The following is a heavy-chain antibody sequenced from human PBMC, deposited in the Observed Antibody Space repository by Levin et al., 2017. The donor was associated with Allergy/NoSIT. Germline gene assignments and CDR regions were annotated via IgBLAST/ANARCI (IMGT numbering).Heavy chain of an antibody. CDR3: ARRRDSTKYGGPFDS. J-gene: IGHJ4*02. Sequence: NGSGPTLVKPTQTLTLTCTVSGFSLITKEESVGWIRQSPGKALEWLALIFWDDDTRYSPSLKNRVTITKDTSKDQVVLTMTNMDPADTATYYCARRRDSTKYGGPFDSWGQGTLVTVSS. CDR1: GFSLITKEES. CDR2: IFWDDDT. V-gene: IGHV2-5*02. D-gene: IGHD4-23*01.